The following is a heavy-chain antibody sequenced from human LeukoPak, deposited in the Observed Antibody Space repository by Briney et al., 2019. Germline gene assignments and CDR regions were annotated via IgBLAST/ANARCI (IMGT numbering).Heavy chain of an antibody. V-gene: IGHV4-34*01. J-gene: IGHJ4*02. CDR3: ARQGSSSWYFDY. D-gene: IGHD6-13*01. Sequence: PSETLSLTCAVYGGSFSGYYWSWIRQPPGKGLEWIGEINHSGSTNYNPSLKSRVTISVDTSKNQFSLKLSSVTAADTAVYYCARQGSSSWYFDYWGQGTLVTVSS. CDR2: INHSGST. CDR1: GGSFSGYY.